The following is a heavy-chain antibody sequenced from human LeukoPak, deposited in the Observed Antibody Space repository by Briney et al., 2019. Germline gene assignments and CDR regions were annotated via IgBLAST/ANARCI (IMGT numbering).Heavy chain of an antibody. CDR1: GGSFSGYY. D-gene: IGHD3-10*01. V-gene: IGHV4-34*01. CDR2: INHSGST. Sequence: SETLSLTCAVYGGSFSGYYWSWIRQPPGKGLEWIGEINHSGSTNYNPSLKSRVTISVDTSKNQFSLKLSSVTAADTAVYYCARGDLLLWFGESTPHWFDPWGQGTLVTVSS. J-gene: IGHJ5*02. CDR3: ARGDLLLWFGESTPHWFDP.